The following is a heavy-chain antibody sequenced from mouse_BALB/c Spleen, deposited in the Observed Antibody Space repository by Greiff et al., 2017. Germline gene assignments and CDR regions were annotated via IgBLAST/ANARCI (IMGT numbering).Heavy chain of an antibody. CDR1: GFTFSSYA. CDR2: ISSGGST. CDR3: ASRYGSSYHYYAMDY. V-gene: IGHV5-6-5*01. J-gene: IGHJ4*01. D-gene: IGHD1-1*01. Sequence: DVMLVESGGGLVKPGGSLKLSCAASGFTFSSYAMSWVRQTPEKRLEWVASISSGGSTYYPDSVKGRFTISRDNARNILYLQMSSLRSEDTAMYYCASRYGSSYHYYAMDYWGQGTSVTVSS.